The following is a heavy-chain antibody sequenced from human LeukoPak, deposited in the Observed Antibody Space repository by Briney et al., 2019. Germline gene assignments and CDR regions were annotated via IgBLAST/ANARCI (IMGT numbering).Heavy chain of an antibody. J-gene: IGHJ4*02. D-gene: IGHD6-13*01. V-gene: IGHV4-39*01. CDR3: ARAPGIAAIVFDY. CDR1: GDSISSSDYY. CDR2: ISYSGST. Sequence: PSETLSLTCSVSGDSISSSDYYWGWIRQPPGKGLGWIGTISYSGSTYYNPSLQSRVTISVDTSKNQFSLELSSVTAADTAVYYCARAPGIAAIVFDYWGQGTLVTVSS.